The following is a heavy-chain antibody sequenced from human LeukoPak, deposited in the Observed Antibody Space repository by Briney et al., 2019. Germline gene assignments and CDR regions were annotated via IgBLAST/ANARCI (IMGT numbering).Heavy chain of an antibody. D-gene: IGHD4-17*01. CDR2: INQDGSVK. Sequence: GGSLRLSCAASGFTFSSYAMSWVRQAPGKGLEWVANINQDGSVKHYVDSMKGRFTISRDNAKNSLFLQMNSLRAEDTAVYFCASGDVFNYWGQGTLVTISS. V-gene: IGHV3-7*01. CDR3: ASGDVFNY. J-gene: IGHJ4*02. CDR1: GFTFSSYA.